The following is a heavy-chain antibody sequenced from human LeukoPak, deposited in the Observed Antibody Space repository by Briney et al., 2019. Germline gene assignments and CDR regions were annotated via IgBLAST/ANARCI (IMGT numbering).Heavy chain of an antibody. CDR3: ARNRLFTYYYDSSGYPLDY. CDR1: GYTFTSYD. CDR2: MNPNSGNT. Sequence: ASVKVSCEASGYTFTSYDIYWVRKATGQGLEWMGWMNPNSGNTGYAQKFQGRVTITRNTSISTAYMELSSLRSEDTAVYYCARNRLFTYYYDSSGYPLDYWGQGTLVTVSS. D-gene: IGHD3-22*01. V-gene: IGHV1-8*03. J-gene: IGHJ4*02.